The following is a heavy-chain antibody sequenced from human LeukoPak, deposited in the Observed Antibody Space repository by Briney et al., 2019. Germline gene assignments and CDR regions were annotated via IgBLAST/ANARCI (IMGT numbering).Heavy chain of an antibody. Sequence: GGSLRLFCAASGFTFSSYAMSWVRQAPGKGVEWVSAISGSGGSTYYADSMKGRFTISRDNSKNALYLQMNSLRAEDTAVYYCAKDLMTFGGVPPWYFDYWGQGTLVTVSS. D-gene: IGHD3-16*01. J-gene: IGHJ4*02. CDR1: GFTFSSYA. CDR3: AKDLMTFGGVPPWYFDY. V-gene: IGHV3-23*01. CDR2: ISGSGGST.